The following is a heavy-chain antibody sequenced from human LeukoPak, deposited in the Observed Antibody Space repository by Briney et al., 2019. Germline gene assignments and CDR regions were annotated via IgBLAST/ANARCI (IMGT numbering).Heavy chain of an antibody. V-gene: IGHV3-48*04. CDR1: GFTFSSYS. J-gene: IGHJ4*02. CDR2: ISSSGSTI. CDR3: ARNIRVVVPAAPDY. Sequence: GGSLRLSCAASGFTFSSYSMNWVRQAPGKGLEWVSYISSSGSTIYYADSVKGRFTISRDNAKNSLYLQMNSLRAEDTAVYYCARNIRVVVPAAPDYWGQGTLVTVSS. D-gene: IGHD2-2*01.